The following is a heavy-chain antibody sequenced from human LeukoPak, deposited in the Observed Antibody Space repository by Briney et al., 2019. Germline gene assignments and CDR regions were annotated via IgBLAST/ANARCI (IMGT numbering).Heavy chain of an antibody. CDR3: ARAGKTYYLDAFDL. D-gene: IGHD1-14*01. J-gene: IGHJ3*01. CDR2: IYCSWST. V-gene: IGHV4-30-4*02. Sequence: SDTLSLTCTVSGGPISSGDYYWSWIRQPPGKGLEWIGYIYCSWSTYYNPSLKSRVTISVDTFKNQFSLKVSSVTAADTAVYYCARAGKTYYLDAFDLWGQGTMVTLSS. CDR1: GGPISSGDYY.